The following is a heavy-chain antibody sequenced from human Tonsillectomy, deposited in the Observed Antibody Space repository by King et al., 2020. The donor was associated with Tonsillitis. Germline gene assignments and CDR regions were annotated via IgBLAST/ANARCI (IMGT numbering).Heavy chain of an antibody. V-gene: IGHV2-70*01. Sequence: TLKESGPALVKPTQTLTLTCTFSGFSLSTSGMCVSWIRQSPGKALEWLALIDWDDDKFYSTSLKTRLTISRDTSKNQVVLRMTNMDPVDTATYYCARIGRYYESSFDYWGQGTLVTVSS. CDR1: GFSLSTSGMC. D-gene: IGHD3-22*01. CDR2: IDWDDDK. J-gene: IGHJ4*02. CDR3: ARIGRYYESSFDY.